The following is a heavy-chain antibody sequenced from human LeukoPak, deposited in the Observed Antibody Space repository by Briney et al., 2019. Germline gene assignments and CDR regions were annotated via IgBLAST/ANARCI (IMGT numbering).Heavy chain of an antibody. J-gene: IGHJ2*01. CDR3: AKVPKQQLAYWYFDL. V-gene: IGHV3-9*01. CDR2: ISWNSGSI. D-gene: IGHD6-13*01. Sequence: PGGSLRLSCAASGFTFDDYAMHWVRQAPGKGLEWVSGISWNSGSIGYADSVKGRFTISRDNAKNSLYLQMNSLRAEDTALYYCAKVPKQQLAYWYFDLWGRGTLVTVSS. CDR1: GFTFDDYA.